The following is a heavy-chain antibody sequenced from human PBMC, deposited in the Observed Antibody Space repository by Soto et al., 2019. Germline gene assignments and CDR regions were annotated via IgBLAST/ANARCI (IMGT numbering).Heavy chain of an antibody. D-gene: IGHD3-22*01. Sequence: GGSLILSFAASGFTFSSYAISWVRHAPGKGLEWVSASSGSGGSTYYADSVKGRFTISRDNSKNTLYLQMNSLRAEDTAVYYCAKDLSYYHSSGYPFDYWGQGTLVTVSS. J-gene: IGHJ4*02. CDR3: AKDLSYYHSSGYPFDY. V-gene: IGHV3-23*01. CDR1: GFTFSSYA. CDR2: SSGSGGST.